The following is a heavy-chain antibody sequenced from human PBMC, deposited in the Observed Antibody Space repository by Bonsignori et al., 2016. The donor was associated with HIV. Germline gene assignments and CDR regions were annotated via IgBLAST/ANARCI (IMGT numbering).Heavy chain of an antibody. J-gene: IGHJ5*02. Sequence: WIRQPPGKGLEWIGEINHSGSTNYNPSLKSRVTISVDTSKNQFSLKLSSVTAADTAVYYCARGVYYDSSGYRPWGQGTLVTVSS. CDR3: ARGVYYDSSGYRP. D-gene: IGHD3-22*01. V-gene: IGHV4-34*01. CDR2: INHSGST.